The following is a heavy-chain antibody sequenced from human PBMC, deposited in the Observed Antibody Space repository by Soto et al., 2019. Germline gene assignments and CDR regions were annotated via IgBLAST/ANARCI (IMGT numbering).Heavy chain of an antibody. D-gene: IGHD3-22*01. CDR3: ARTPKVDLDYDSSGYFDY. Sequence: QVQLVQSGAEVKKPGSSVKVSCKASGGTFSSYAISWVRQAPGQGLEWMGGIIPIFGTANYAQKFQGRVTITADKSTSTAYMELSSLRSEDTAVYYCARTPKVDLDYDSSGYFDYWGQGTLVTVSS. CDR1: GGTFSSYA. CDR2: IIPIFGTA. J-gene: IGHJ4*02. V-gene: IGHV1-69*06.